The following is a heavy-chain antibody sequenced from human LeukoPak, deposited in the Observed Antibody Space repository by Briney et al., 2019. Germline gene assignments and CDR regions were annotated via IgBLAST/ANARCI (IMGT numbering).Heavy chain of an antibody. CDR3: ARGEYDYVWGSYRGIDY. J-gene: IGHJ4*02. V-gene: IGHV4-59*08. CDR1: GGSISSYY. CDR2: IYYSGST. D-gene: IGHD3-16*02. Sequence: NSSETLSLTCTVSGGSISSYYWSWIRQPPGKGLEWIGYIYYSGSTNHNPSLKSRVTISVDTSKNQFSLKLSSVTAADTAVYYCARGEYDYVWGSYRGIDYWGQGTLVTVSS.